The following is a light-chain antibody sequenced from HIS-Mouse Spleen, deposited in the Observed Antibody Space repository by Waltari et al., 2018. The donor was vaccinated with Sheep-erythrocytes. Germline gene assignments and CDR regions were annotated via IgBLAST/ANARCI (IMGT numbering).Light chain of an antibody. CDR1: QSLLHSNGYNY. J-gene: IGKJ4*01. V-gene: IGKV2-28*01. CDR3: MQALQTPLT. CDR2: LGS. Sequence: MTQSPLSLPVTPGEPASIPCRPSQSLLHSNGYNYLDWYLQKPGQSPQLLIYLGSNRASGVPDMFSGSGSGTDFTLKISRVEAEDVGVYYCMQALQTPLTFGGGTKVEIK.